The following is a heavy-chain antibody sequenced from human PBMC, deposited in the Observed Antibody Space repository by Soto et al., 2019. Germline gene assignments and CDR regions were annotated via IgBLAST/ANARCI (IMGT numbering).Heavy chain of an antibody. CDR1: GFTFSNYW. J-gene: IGHJ3*02. CDR2: INSDGSST. Sequence: GGSLRLSCAASGFTFSNYWMHWVRQAPGKGLVWVSRINSDGSSTSYADSVKGRFTISRDNAKNTLYLQMNSLRAEDTAVYYCARVPRSSGWYVFDAFDIWGQGPMVTVSS. V-gene: IGHV3-74*01. D-gene: IGHD6-19*01. CDR3: ARVPRSSGWYVFDAFDI.